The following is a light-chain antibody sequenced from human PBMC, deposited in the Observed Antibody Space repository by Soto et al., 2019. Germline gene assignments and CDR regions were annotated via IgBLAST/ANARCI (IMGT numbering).Light chain of an antibody. CDR2: RNN. J-gene: IGLJ2*01. Sequence: QSVPTQPPSASGTPGQRVTISCSGSSSNIGSNYVYWYQQLPGTAPKLLIYRNNQRPSGVPDRFSGSKSGTSASLAISGLRSEDEADYYCAAWDDSLSGLFGGGTKVTVL. V-gene: IGLV1-47*01. CDR3: AAWDDSLSGL. CDR1: SSNIGSNY.